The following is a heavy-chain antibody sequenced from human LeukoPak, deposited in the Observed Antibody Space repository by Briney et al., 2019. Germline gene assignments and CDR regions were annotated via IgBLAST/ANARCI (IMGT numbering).Heavy chain of an antibody. J-gene: IGHJ6*02. D-gene: IGHD3-9*01. CDR1: GFTFSSYG. Sequence: PGRSLSLSCAASGFTFSSYGMHWVRQAPGKGLEWVAVIWYDGSNKYYADSVKGRFTISRDNSKNTLYLQMNSLRAEDTAVYYCARDSYVLRYFDWLSHAPYGMDVWGQGTTVTVSS. V-gene: IGHV3-33*01. CDR2: IWYDGSNK. CDR3: ARDSYVLRYFDWLSHAPYGMDV.